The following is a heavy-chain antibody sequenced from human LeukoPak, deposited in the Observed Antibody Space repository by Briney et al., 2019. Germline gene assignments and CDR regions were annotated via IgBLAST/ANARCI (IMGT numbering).Heavy chain of an antibody. Sequence: SETLSLTCTVSGGSISSYYWSWIRQPPGKGLEWIGYIYYSGSTNYKPSLKSRVTISVDTSKNQFSLKLSSVTAADTAVYYCARASRYSSGWPDYWGQGTLVTVSS. D-gene: IGHD6-19*01. CDR3: ARASRYSSGWPDY. CDR1: GGSISSYY. J-gene: IGHJ4*02. CDR2: IYYSGST. V-gene: IGHV4-59*01.